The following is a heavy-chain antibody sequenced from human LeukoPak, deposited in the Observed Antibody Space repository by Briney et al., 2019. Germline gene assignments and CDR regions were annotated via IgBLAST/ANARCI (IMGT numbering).Heavy chain of an antibody. V-gene: IGHV3-21*01. Sequence: GGSLRLSCAASGFTFSSYSMNWVRQAPGKGLEWVSSISSSSSYIYYADSVKGRFTISRDNAKNSLYLQMNSLRAEDAAVYYCARDRSGYLGYWGQGTLVTVSS. J-gene: IGHJ4*02. CDR1: GFTFSSYS. CDR3: ARDRSGYLGY. CDR2: ISSSSSYI. D-gene: IGHD3-3*01.